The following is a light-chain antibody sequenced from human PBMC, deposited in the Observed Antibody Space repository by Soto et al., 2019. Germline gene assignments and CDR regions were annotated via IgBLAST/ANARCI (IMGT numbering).Light chain of an antibody. Sequence: EIVLTQSPATLSLSPGERATLSCRASQTVSSSLAWYQQKPGQAPRLLIHGATTRATGIPARFSGSGSGTEFTLTISSLQSEDFAVYYCQQYNNWPRTFGQGTKVDIK. CDR3: QQYNNWPRT. V-gene: IGKV3-15*01. CDR2: GAT. J-gene: IGKJ1*01. CDR1: QTVSSS.